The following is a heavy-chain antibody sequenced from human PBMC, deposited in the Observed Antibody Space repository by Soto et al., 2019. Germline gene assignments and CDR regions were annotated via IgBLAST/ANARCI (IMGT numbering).Heavy chain of an antibody. CDR3: ARTLVRGGRDYSFYAMDV. CDR1: GGSISSSDW. CDR2: VYHSGST. J-gene: IGHJ6*02. D-gene: IGHD3-10*01. Sequence: QVQLQESGPGLVKPSGTLSLTCVVSGGSISSSDWWTWVRQPPGKGLEWIGEVYHSGSTNYNPSLSGRVTMLVDKSKNEFSLRLTSVTAADTAVYYCARTLVRGGRDYSFYAMDVWGQGTTVTVSS. V-gene: IGHV4-4*02.